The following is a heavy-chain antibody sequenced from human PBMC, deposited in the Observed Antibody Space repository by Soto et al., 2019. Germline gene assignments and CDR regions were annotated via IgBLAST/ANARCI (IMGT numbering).Heavy chain of an antibody. V-gene: IGHV1-69*13. D-gene: IGHD4-4*01. CDR2: IIPIFGTA. Sequence: GASVKVSCKASGGTFSSDAISWVRQAPGQGLEWMGGIIPIFGTANYAQKFQGRVAITADESTSTAYMELSSLRSEDTAVYYCARPANYYSNYSYYGMDVWGQGTTVTVSS. CDR3: ARPANYYSNYSYYGMDV. CDR1: GGTFSSDA. J-gene: IGHJ6*02.